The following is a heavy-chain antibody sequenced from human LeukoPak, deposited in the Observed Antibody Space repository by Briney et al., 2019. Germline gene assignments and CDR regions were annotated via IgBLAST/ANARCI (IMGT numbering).Heavy chain of an antibody. V-gene: IGHV3-20*04. D-gene: IGHD5-12*01. CDR3: ARERSGYDSYYYYYYMDV. CDR2: INWNGGST. J-gene: IGHJ6*03. CDR1: GFTFDDYG. Sequence: AESLRLSCAVSGFTFDDYGMSWVRQPPGKGLEWVSGINWNGGSTGYADSVKGRFTISRDNAKNSLYLQMNSLRAEDTALYYCARERSGYDSYYYYYYMDVWGKGTTVTVSS.